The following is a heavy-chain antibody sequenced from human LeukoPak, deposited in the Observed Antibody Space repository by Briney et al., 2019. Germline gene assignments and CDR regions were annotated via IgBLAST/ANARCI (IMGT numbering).Heavy chain of an antibody. Sequence: ASVKVSCKASGYTFTSYDIHWVRLATGQGLEWVGWMNPNSGNTGYAQKFQRRVTMTRNTSISTAYMELSSLRSEDTAVYYCARESGSTRIYGMDVWGQGTTVTVSS. D-gene: IGHD2-2*01. CDR1: GYTFTSYD. V-gene: IGHV1-8*01. CDR3: ARESGSTRIYGMDV. J-gene: IGHJ6*02. CDR2: MNPNSGNT.